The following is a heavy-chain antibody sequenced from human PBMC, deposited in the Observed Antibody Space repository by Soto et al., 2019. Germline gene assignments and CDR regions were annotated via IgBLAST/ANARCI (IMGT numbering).Heavy chain of an antibody. CDR1: GFTFSSYA. Sequence: GGSLRLSCAASGFTFSSYAMHWVRQAPSKGLEWVAVISYDGSNKYYADSVKGRFTISRDNSKNTLYLQMNSLRAEDTAVYYCARALGDYDSSGYYYDGAFDIWGQGTMVTVSS. V-gene: IGHV3-30*04. CDR2: ISYDGSNK. CDR3: ARALGDYDSSGYYYDGAFDI. J-gene: IGHJ3*02. D-gene: IGHD3-22*01.